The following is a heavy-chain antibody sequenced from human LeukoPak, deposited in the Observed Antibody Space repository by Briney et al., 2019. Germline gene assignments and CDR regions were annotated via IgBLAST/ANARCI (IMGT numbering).Heavy chain of an antibody. V-gene: IGHV1-8*01. CDR1: GYTFTSYD. CDR3: ARAVDTSMVLYYFDY. J-gene: IGHJ4*02. CDR2: MSPNSGDT. D-gene: IGHD5-18*01. Sequence: ASVKVSCKASGYTFTSYDFNWVRQATGQRPEWMGWMSPNSGDTGYAQKFQDRVTMTRNTSISTAYMELSSLRSDDTAVYYCARAVDTSMVLYYFDYWGQGTLVTVSS.